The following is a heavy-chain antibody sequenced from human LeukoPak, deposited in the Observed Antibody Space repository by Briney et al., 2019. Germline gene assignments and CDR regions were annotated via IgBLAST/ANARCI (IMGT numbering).Heavy chain of an antibody. CDR2: FYHSGNT. D-gene: IGHD6-13*01. Sequence: PSETLSLTCTVSGYSISSGYYWGWIRQPPGKGLEWIGSFYHSGNTYYNPSLKSRVTISVDTSKNQFSLKLSSVTAADTAVYYCARTLGPLAPFDYWGQGTLVTVSS. J-gene: IGHJ4*02. CDR3: ARTLGPLAPFDY. V-gene: IGHV4-38-2*02. CDR1: GYSISSGYY.